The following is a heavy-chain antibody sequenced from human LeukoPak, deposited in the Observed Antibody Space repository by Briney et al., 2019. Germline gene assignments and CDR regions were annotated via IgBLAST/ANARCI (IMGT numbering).Heavy chain of an antibody. CDR1: GFAFTAYL. CDR2: MSSDGNAI. J-gene: IGHJ4*02. Sequence: GRSLRLSCAASGFAFTAYLIHWVRQPPGKGLEWVAVMSSDGNAIFYADSVKGRFTISRDNSKNTLYLQMNSLRAEDTAVYYCAKDLREYQLLSGDYWGQGTLVTVSS. V-gene: IGHV3-30-3*01. CDR3: AKDLREYQLLSGDY. D-gene: IGHD2-2*01.